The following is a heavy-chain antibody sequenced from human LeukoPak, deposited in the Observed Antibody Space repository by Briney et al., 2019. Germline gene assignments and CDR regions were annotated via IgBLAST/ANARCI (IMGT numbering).Heavy chain of an antibody. CDR2: MYYSGST. V-gene: IGHV4-59*01. J-gene: IGHJ5*02. CDR3: ASLSEYCSAGSCYLGWFDP. D-gene: IGHD2-15*01. Sequence: SETLSLTCTVSGDSISSYYWSWIRQPPGKGLEWIGYMYYSGSTNYNPSLKSRVTMSVDTSKNQFSLKLNSVTAADTAVYYCASLSEYCSAGSCYLGWFDPWGQGTLVTVSS. CDR1: GDSISSYY.